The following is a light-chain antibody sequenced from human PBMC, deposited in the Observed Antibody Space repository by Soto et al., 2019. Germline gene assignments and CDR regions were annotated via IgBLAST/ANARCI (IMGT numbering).Light chain of an antibody. Sequence: QPVLTQPPSASGTPGQRVTISCSGRSSNIGSNYVYWYQQLPGTAPKLLMYTDNQRPSGVPDRFSGSKSGTSASLAISGLHSRVVFFFTWAAGDNTLIGYV. CDR2: TDN. V-gene: IGLV1-47*02. CDR1: SSNIGSNY. CDR3: AAGDNTLIGYV. J-gene: IGLJ1*01.